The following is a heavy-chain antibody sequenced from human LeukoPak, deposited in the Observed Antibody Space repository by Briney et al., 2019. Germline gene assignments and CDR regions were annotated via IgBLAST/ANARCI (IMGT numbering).Heavy chain of an antibody. CDR2: IYTSGST. CDR1: GGSISSGSYY. Sequence: PSETLSLTCTVSGGSISSGSYYWRWIRQPAGKGLEWIGRIYTSGSTNYNPSLKSRVTISVDTSKNQFSLKLSSVTAADTAVYYCARVAINRITMVRGVIGGWYFDYWGQGTLVTVSS. CDR3: ARVAINRITMVRGVIGGWYFDY. J-gene: IGHJ4*02. V-gene: IGHV4-61*02. D-gene: IGHD3-10*01.